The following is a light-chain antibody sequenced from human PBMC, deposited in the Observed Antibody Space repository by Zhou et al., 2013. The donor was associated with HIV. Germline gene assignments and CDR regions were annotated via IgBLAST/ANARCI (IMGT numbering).Light chain of an antibody. J-gene: IGKJ4*01. CDR1: QTIINY. CDR2: AAS. CDR3: QQSYSIPLT. Sequence: DIQVTQSPSSLSASVGDRVTITCRASQTIINYLNWYQQKPGKAPKLLIYAASSVQGGVPSRFSGSGSGTDFTLTINSLQPEDFATYYCQQSYSIPLTFGGGTKVEMK. V-gene: IGKV1-39*01.